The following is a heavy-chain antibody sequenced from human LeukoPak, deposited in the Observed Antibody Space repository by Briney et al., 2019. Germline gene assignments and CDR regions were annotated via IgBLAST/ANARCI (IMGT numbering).Heavy chain of an antibody. CDR1: GGSISSYY. Sequence: SETLSLTCTVSGGSISSYYWSWIRQPPGKGLEWIGYIYYSGTTNYNPSLKSRVTISVDTSKNQFSLKLSSVTAADTAVYYCARLNPVVAATLGWFDPWGQGTLVTVSS. J-gene: IGHJ5*02. V-gene: IGHV4-59*08. CDR2: IYYSGTT. CDR3: ARLNPVVAATLGWFDP. D-gene: IGHD2-15*01.